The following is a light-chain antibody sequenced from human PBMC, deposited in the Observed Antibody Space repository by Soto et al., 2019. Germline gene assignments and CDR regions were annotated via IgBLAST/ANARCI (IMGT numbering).Light chain of an antibody. CDR1: QNINNY. J-gene: IGKJ5*01. Sequence: DIRMTQAPSSLSASVGDRVTITCQASQNINNYLNWYHQKPGRAPKLLIYDASNLEAGVPSRFRGSGSGTDFTFTISRLQPEDITTYYCQQYENLPTFGHGTRLEIK. V-gene: IGKV1-33*01. CDR2: DAS. CDR3: QQYENLPT.